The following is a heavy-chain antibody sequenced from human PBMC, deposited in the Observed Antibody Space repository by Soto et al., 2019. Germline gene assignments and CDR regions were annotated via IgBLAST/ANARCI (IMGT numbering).Heavy chain of an antibody. J-gene: IGHJ3*01. CDR3: AGDQGREILASAFDF. V-gene: IGHV3-7*01. CDR1: GFSFTSHW. Sequence: EVQLVESGGGLVQPGESLRLSCAASGFSFTSHWMSWVRQAPGKGLEWVATIKRDGSASYYLGSVKGRFTISRDNANDSLFLEMTSLRAEDTAVYYCAGDQGREILASAFDFWGQGTKVTVSS. D-gene: IGHD5-12*01. CDR2: IKRDGSAS.